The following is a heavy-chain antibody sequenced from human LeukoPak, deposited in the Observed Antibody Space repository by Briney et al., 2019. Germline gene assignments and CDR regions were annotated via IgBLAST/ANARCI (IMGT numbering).Heavy chain of an antibody. CDR2: ISSSSSYI. CDR1: GFTFSSYS. CDR3: ARELYDSSGYYYGPSFVY. J-gene: IGHJ4*02. D-gene: IGHD3-22*01. Sequence: GGSLRLSCAASGFTFSSYSMNWGRQAPGKGLEWVSSISSSSSYIYYADSVKGRFTISRDNAKNSLYLQMNSLRAEETAVYYCARELYDSSGYYYGPSFVYWRQGTLVTLPS. V-gene: IGHV3-21*04.